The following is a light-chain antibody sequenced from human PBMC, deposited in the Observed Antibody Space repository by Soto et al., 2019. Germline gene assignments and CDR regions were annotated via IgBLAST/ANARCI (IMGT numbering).Light chain of an antibody. CDR1: QTVSTY. V-gene: IGKV3-11*01. CDR3: QQRSNWPRT. J-gene: IGKJ1*01. Sequence: EIGLTQSPATLSLSAGERATLSWSASQTVSTYLAWYQQKHGQAPRLLIYDASNRATGIPARFSGSGYGTDFTLTISSLETEDFAVYYCQQRSNWPRTFGQGTKVDIK. CDR2: DAS.